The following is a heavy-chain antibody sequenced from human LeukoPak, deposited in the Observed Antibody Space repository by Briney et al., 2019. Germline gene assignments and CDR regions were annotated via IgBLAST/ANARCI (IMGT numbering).Heavy chain of an antibody. CDR2: IIPIFGTA. CDR1: GYTFTSYA. Sequence: SVKVSCKASGYTFTSYAISWVRQAPGQGLEWMGGIIPIFGTANYAQKFQGRVTITADESTSTAYMELSSLRSEDTAVYYCARAGINYYDSSGPNYHYYGMDVWGQGTTVTVSS. J-gene: IGHJ6*02. D-gene: IGHD3-22*01. V-gene: IGHV1-69*01. CDR3: ARAGINYYDSSGPNYHYYGMDV.